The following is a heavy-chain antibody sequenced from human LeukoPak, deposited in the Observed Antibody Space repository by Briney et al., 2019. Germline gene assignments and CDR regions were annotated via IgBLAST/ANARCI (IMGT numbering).Heavy chain of an antibody. CDR2: VGPYNGKT. CDR1: GYTFLDYG. J-gene: IGHJ4*02. V-gene: IGHV1-18*01. CDR3: TRDFSYKMATITDV. Sequence: ASVKVSCKASGYTFLDYGISWLRQAPGQGLEWVGWVGPYNGKTKYLERLQGRVTLTTDTLTNTAFMELTSLSPDDTATYYCTRDFSYKMATITDVWGQGTLVVVSS. D-gene: IGHD5-24*01.